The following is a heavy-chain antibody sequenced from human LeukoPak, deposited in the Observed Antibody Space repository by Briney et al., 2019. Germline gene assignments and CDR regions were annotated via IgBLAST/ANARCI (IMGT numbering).Heavy chain of an antibody. J-gene: IGHJ3*02. CDR3: ARDYSGGLVRAFDI. CDR2: IYYSGST. CDR1: GGSISSSSYY. Sequence: PSETLSLTCTVSGGSISSSSYYWGWIRQPPGKGLEWIGSIYYSGSTYYNPSLKSRVTISVDTSKNQFSLKLSSVTAADTAVYYCARDYSGGLVRAFDIWGQGTMVTVSS. V-gene: IGHV4-39*07. D-gene: IGHD6-19*01.